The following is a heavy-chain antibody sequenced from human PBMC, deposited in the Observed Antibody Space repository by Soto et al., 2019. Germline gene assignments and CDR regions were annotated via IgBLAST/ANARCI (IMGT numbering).Heavy chain of an antibody. CDR1: GYSFTSYW. CDR2: IYPGDSDT. D-gene: IGHD3-10*01. J-gene: IGHJ6*02. CDR3: ARRRGSGSRTKLYYYYGMDV. Sequence: GESLKISCKGSGYSFTSYWIGWVRQMPGKGLEWMGIIYPGDSDTRYSPSFQGQVTISADKSISTAYLQWSSLKASDTAMYYCARRRGSGSRTKLYYYYGMDVWGQGTTVTVSS. V-gene: IGHV5-51*01.